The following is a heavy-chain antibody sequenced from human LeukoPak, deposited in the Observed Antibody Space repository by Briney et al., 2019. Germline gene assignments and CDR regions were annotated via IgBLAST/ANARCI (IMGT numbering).Heavy chain of an antibody. CDR3: AAYSYGYFGYFDY. CDR2: IYTSGST. J-gene: IGHJ4*02. D-gene: IGHD5-18*01. Sequence: SETLSLTCTVSGGSISSGSYCWSWIRQPAGKGLEWIGRIYTSGSTNYNPSLKSRVTISVDTSKNQFSLKLSSVTAADTAVYYCAAYSYGYFGYFDYWGQGTLVTVSS. V-gene: IGHV4-61*02. CDR1: GGSISSGSYC.